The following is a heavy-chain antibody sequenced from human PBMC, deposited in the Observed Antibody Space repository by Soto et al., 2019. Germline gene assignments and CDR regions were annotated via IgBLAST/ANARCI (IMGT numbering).Heavy chain of an antibody. J-gene: IGHJ4*02. V-gene: IGHV3-23*01. CDR1: GFTFSNYV. D-gene: IGHD4-17*01. Sequence: EVQLLESGGGLVQPGGSLRLSCAASGFTFSNYVMTWVRQAPGKGLEWVSAISGSGGSTYYADSVKGRFSISRDNSKNTVYLQTSSLRAEDTAVYYCAKGDYGDSFDYWGQGTLVTVSS. CDR3: AKGDYGDSFDY. CDR2: ISGSGGST.